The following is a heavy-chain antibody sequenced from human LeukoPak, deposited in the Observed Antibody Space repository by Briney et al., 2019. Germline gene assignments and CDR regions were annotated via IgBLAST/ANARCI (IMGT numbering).Heavy chain of an antibody. V-gene: IGHV3-15*01. CDR3: TTDPYSNYGQEVKGRSYYYYYGMDV. D-gene: IGHD4-11*01. CDR1: GFTFSNAW. CDR2: IKSKTDGGTT. Sequence: PGGSLRLSCAASGFTFSNAWMSWVRQAPGKGLEWVGRIKSKTDGGTTDYAAPVKGRFTISRDDSKNTLYLQMNSLKTEDTAVYYCTTDPYSNYGQEVKGRSYYYYYGMDVWGQGTTVTVSS. J-gene: IGHJ6*02.